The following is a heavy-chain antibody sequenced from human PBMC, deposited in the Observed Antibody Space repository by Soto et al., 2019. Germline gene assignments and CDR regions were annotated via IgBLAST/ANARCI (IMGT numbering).Heavy chain of an antibody. CDR1: GFTFSSYA. J-gene: IGHJ4*02. Sequence: SLRLSCAASGFTFSSYAMSWVRQAPGKGLEWVSAISGSGGSTYYADSVKGRFTISRDNSKNTLYLQMNSLRAEDTAVYYCAKSRLYYDILTGYSKNFDYWGQGTLVTVSS. V-gene: IGHV3-23*01. D-gene: IGHD3-9*01. CDR3: AKSRLYYDILTGYSKNFDY. CDR2: ISGSGGST.